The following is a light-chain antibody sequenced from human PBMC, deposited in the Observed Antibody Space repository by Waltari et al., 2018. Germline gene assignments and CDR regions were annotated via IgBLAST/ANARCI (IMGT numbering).Light chain of an antibody. CDR3: SSYAGSNNYV. CDR2: EVT. Sequence: QSALTQPPSASGSPGQSVTISCTGTSSDVGASNYFSWYQHHPGKAPKLMIYEVTKRPSGVPDRFSGSKSGNTASLTVSGLQAEDEADYYCSSYAGSNNYVFGTGTKVTVL. V-gene: IGLV2-8*01. J-gene: IGLJ1*01. CDR1: SSDVGASNY.